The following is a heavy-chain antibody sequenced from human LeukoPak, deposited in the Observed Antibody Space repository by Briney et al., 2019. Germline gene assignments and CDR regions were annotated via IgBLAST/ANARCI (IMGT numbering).Heavy chain of an antibody. CDR3: ARCGGSGSRSAYYYYYMDV. J-gene: IGHJ6*03. V-gene: IGHV1-46*01. CDR1: GYTFTSYY. Sequence: GASVKVSCKASGYTFTSYYMHWVRQAPGQGLEWMGIINPSGGSTSYAQKFQGRVTMTRYMSTSTVYMELSSLRSEDTAVYYCARCGGSGSRSAYYYYYMDVWGKGTTVTVSS. CDR2: INPSGGST. D-gene: IGHD2-15*01.